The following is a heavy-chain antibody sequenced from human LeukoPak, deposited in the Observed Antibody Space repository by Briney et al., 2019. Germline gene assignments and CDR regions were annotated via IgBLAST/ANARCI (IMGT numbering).Heavy chain of an antibody. D-gene: IGHD2-15*01. CDR1: GYTFTSYY. J-gene: IGHJ6*03. CDR3: ASKGYCSGGSCPYYYYYYMDV. V-gene: IGHV1-46*01. Sequence: ASVKVSCKASGYTFTSYYMHWVRQAPGQGLEWMGIINPSGGSTSYAQKFQGRVTITTDESTSTAYMELSSLRSEDTAVYYCASKGYCSGGSCPYYYYYYMDVWGKGTTVTVSS. CDR2: INPSGGST.